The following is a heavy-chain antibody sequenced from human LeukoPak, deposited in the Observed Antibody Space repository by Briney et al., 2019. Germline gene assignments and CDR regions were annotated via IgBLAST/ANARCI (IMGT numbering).Heavy chain of an antibody. CDR2: ISSSSSYI. Sequence: GGSLRLSCAASGFTFSGYSMNWVRQAPGKGLEWVSSISSSSSYIYYADSVKGRFTISRDNAKNSLYLQMNSLRAEDAAVYYCARGYSNYGYAFDIWGQGTMVTVSS. CDR3: ARGYSNYGYAFDI. CDR1: GFTFSGYS. J-gene: IGHJ3*02. V-gene: IGHV3-21*01. D-gene: IGHD4-11*01.